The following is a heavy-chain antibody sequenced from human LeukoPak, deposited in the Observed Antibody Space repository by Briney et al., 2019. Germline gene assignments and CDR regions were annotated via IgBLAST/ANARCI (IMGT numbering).Heavy chain of an antibody. J-gene: IGHJ4*02. CDR1: GFTFSSYA. V-gene: IGHV3-53*01. CDR2: IYSDNT. D-gene: IGHD4/OR15-4a*01. Sequence: GGSLRLSCAASGFTFSSYAMSWVRQAPGKGLEWVSFIYSDNTHYSDSVKGRFTISRDNSRNTLYLQMNSLRAEDTAVYYCARRAGAYSHPYDYWGQGTLVTVSS. CDR3: ARRAGAYSHPYDY.